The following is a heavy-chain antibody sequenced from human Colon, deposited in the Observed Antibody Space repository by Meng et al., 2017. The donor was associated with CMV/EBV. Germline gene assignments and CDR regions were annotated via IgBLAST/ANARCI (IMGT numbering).Heavy chain of an antibody. CDR1: GYNFGSHW. D-gene: IGHD4-11*01. CDR3: ARHQSQDYSKTPSDY. Sequence: GGSLRLSCKGSGYNFGSHWIGWVRQVPGKGLEWMGIVYPGNSDLRYSPPFQGQVTISADQSINTAYLQWNSLKASDTAMYYCARHQSQDYSKTPSDYWGQGTLVTVSS. CDR2: VYPGNSDL. V-gene: IGHV5-51*01. J-gene: IGHJ4*02.